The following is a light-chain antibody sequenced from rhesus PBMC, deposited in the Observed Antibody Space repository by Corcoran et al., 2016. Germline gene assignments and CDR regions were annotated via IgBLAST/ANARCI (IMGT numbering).Light chain of an antibody. J-gene: IGKJ1*01. CDR3: LQALPPPWA. V-gene: IGKV2-82*02. CDR2: LVS. CDR1: QSLVNSDGKTY. Sequence: DIVMTQTPLSLPVTLGEPASISCKSSQSLVNSDGKTYLYWYLQKPGPSPQLLMYLVSKRASGVPDKFSGIGSSTDFTLRISRVEAQDVGVYYCLQALPPPWAFGQGTKVEI.